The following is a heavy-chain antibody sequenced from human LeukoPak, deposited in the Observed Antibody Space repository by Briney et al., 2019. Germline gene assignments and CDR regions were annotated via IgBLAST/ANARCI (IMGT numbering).Heavy chain of an antibody. V-gene: IGHV4-59*01. CDR3: ARVQYAAGSYYMDV. CDR1: GGSISRYY. D-gene: IGHD2-15*01. Sequence: SETLSLTCTVSGGSISRYYWSWIRQPPGKGLEWIGFSYYTGNTNYNPSLKSRVTISVDTSANQFSLKLSSVTAADTAVYYCARVQYAAGSYYMDVWGEGTTVTVSS. CDR2: SYYTGNT. J-gene: IGHJ6*03.